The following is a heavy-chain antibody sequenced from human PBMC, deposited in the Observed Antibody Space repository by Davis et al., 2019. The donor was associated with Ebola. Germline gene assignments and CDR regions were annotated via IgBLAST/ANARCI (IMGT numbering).Heavy chain of an antibody. V-gene: IGHV1-69*13. J-gene: IGHJ6*02. CDR1: GGTFSSYA. CDR2: IIPIFGTA. Sequence: SVKVSCKASGGTFSSYAISWVRQAPGQGLEWMGGIIPIFGTANYAQKFQGRVTITADESTSTAYMELSSLRSEDTAVYYCAKFYRALGYCSSTSCYDGMDVWGQGTLVTVSS. D-gene: IGHD2-2*01. CDR3: AKFYRALGYCSSTSCYDGMDV.